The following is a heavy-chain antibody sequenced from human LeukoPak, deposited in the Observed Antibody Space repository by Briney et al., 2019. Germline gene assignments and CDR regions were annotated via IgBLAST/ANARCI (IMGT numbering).Heavy chain of an antibody. D-gene: IGHD6-19*01. CDR1: GFTFSSYW. V-gene: IGHV3-30*18. J-gene: IGHJ4*02. CDR3: AKDRGIAVAGPLPDY. Sequence: GGSPRLSCAASGFTFSSYWMSWVRQAPGKGLEWVAVISYDGSNKYYADSVKGRFTISRDNSKNTLYLQMNSLRAEDTAVYYCAKDRGIAVAGPLPDYWGQGTLVTVSS. CDR2: ISYDGSNK.